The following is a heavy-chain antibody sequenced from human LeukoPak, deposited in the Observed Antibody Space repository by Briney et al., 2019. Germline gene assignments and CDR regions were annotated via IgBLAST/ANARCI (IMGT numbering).Heavy chain of an antibody. CDR2: INPSSGST. J-gene: IGHJ4*02. V-gene: IGHV1-46*01. D-gene: IGHD4-17*01. CDR1: GYTFTSYY. CDR3: ARDQWNYGDYVH. Sequence: ASVKVSCKASGYTFTSYYMHWVRQAPGQGLEWMGIINPSSGSTSYAQKFQGRVTMTRDTSTSTVYMELSSLRSEDTAVYYCARDQWNYGDYVHWGQGTLVTVSS.